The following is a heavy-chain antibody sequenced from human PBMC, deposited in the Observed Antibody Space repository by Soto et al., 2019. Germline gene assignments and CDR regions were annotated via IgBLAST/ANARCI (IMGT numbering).Heavy chain of an antibody. CDR3: TRGSFSSSSSWFDP. J-gene: IGHJ5*02. V-gene: IGHV4-31*03. Sequence: SETLSLTCTVSGGSISSGGYYWSWIRQHPGKGLEWIGYIYYSGRTYYNPSLHSRVSIAVDTTENQFSLKLTSVTAADTSVYYCTRGSFSSSSSWFDPWGRGTLVTVSS. CDR1: GGSISSGGYY. CDR2: IYYSGRT. D-gene: IGHD6-6*01.